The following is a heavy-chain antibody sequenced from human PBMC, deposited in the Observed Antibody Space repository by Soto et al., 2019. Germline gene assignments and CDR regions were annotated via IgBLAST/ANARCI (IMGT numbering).Heavy chain of an antibody. CDR2: ITGSGENT. V-gene: IGHV3-23*01. CDR3: AKVSLGATTITDFYYYGMDA. J-gene: IGHJ6*02. D-gene: IGHD1-26*01. CDR1: GFTFDNYA. Sequence: XGSLRLCCAASGFTFDNYAMNWVRQAPGKGLEWVSGITGSGENTYYADSVKGRFTISRDNSKNTLYVQLNSLRVEDTAIYYCAKVSLGATTITDFYYYGMDAWGQGTMVTVSS.